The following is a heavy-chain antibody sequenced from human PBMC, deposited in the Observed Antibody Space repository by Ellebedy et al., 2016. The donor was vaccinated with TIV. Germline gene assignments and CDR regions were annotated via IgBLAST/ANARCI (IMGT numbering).Heavy chain of an antibody. CDR2: ISNNVDRI. V-gene: IGHV3-64D*09. J-gene: IGHJ4*02. CDR3: LKDRVRGYSEAVFDF. CDR1: GFSFGNYA. Sequence: PGGSLRLSCAASGFSFGNYAMPWVRQAPGKGLEYVSGISNNVDRIYYADSVKGRFTIARDNSKNTLYLQMSSLTSEDTAVYYFLKDRVRGYSEAVFDFWGQGTLVIVSS. D-gene: IGHD5-18*01.